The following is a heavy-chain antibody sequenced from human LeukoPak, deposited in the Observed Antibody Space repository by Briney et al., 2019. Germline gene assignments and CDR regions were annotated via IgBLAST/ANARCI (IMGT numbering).Heavy chain of an antibody. CDR1: GYTFSAYY. V-gene: IGHV1-2*02. D-gene: IGHD5/OR15-5a*01. J-gene: IGHJ4*02. CDR3: AGVGRVSGTLDY. CDR2: IKPNSGGT. Sequence: ASVKVSCKASGYTFSAYYIHWVRQAPGQGLEWMGWIKPNSGGTHYAQKFQGRVTMTRDTSINTAYMALSSLRSDDTAVYYCAGVGRVSGTLDYWGQGTLVTVPS.